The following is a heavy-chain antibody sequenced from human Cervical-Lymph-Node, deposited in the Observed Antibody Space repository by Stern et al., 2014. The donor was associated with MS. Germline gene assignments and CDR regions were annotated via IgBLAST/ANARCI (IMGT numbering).Heavy chain of an antibody. CDR3: ARGSRHSDY. J-gene: IGHJ4*02. CDR1: GFTFSDYY. Sequence: EMQLVESGGGLVQPGGSLRLSCAASGFTFSDYYMDWVRQAPGKGLEWVGRIRNKANSYTTEYAASVAGRFTISRDDSKNSLYLQMNTLKTEDTAVYYCARGSRHSDYWGQGIMVTVSS. CDR2: IRNKANSYTT. V-gene: IGHV3-72*01.